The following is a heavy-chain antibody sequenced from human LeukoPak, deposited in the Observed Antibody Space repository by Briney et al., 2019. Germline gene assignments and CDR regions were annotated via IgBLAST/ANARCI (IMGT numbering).Heavy chain of an antibody. V-gene: IGHV3-7*01. J-gene: IGHJ6*03. CDR1: GFMLSSYW. CDR2: IKQDGSEK. Sequence: AGGSLRLSCAASGFMLSSYWMSWVRQAPGKGLEWVANIKQDGSEKYYVDSVKGRFTISRDNAKNSLFLQMNRLRAEDTAVYFCARDLAGYYYYYMDVWGKGTTVTISS. D-gene: IGHD6-19*01. CDR3: ARDLAGYYYYYMDV.